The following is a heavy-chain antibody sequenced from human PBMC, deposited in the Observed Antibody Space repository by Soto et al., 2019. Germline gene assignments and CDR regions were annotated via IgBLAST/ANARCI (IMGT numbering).Heavy chain of an antibody. CDR1: GFTFSSFS. V-gene: IGHV3-48*02. D-gene: IGHD3-22*01. Sequence: PGGSLRLSCAGSGFTFSSFSMNWVRQAPGKGLEWVSYISSSSSIIYYADSVKGRFTISRNNAKNSLYLHMNSLRDEDTAVYYCARDPIGDRDLYWGQGTLVTVSS. CDR2: ISSSSSII. J-gene: IGHJ4*02. CDR3: ARDPIGDRDLY.